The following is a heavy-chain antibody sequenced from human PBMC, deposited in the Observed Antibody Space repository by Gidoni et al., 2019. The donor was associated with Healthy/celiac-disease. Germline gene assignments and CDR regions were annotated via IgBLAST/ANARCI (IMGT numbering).Heavy chain of an antibody. J-gene: IGHJ3*02. CDR3: AREGSGAFDI. Sequence: SSSYTNYADSVKGRFTISRDNAKNSLYLQMNSLRAEDTAVYYCAREGSGAFDIWGQGTMVTVSS. CDR2: SSSYT. V-gene: IGHV3-11*05. D-gene: IGHD3-10*01.